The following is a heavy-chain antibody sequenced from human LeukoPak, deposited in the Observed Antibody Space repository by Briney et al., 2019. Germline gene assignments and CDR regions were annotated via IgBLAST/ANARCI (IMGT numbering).Heavy chain of an antibody. CDR3: AREVIIRGVTRFDY. CDR2: IYDSGT. CDR1: GGSISTYC. J-gene: IGHJ4*02. Sequence: PSETLSLTCTVSGGSISTYCWSWIRQPAGKGLEWIGRIYDSGTNYNPSLKSRVTMSADTSKNQFSLKLSSVTAADTAVYFCAREVIIRGVTRFDYWGQGALVTVSS. D-gene: IGHD3-10*01. V-gene: IGHV4-4*07.